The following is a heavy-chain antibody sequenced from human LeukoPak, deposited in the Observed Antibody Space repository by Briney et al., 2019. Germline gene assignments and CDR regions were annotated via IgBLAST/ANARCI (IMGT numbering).Heavy chain of an antibody. CDR3: ARARCSSTSCYVPVSDY. CDR2: ISSSSSYI. J-gene: IGHJ4*02. V-gene: IGHV3-21*01. Sequence: GGSLRLSCAASGFTFSSYSMNWVRQAPGKGLEWVSSISSSSSYIYYADSVKGRFTISRDNAKNSLYLQMNSLRAEDTAVYYCARARCSSTSCYVPVSDYWGQGTLVTVSS. D-gene: IGHD2-2*01. CDR1: GFTFSSYS.